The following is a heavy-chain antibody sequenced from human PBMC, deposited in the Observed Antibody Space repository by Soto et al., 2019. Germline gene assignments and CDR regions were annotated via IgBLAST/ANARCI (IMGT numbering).Heavy chain of an antibody. Sequence: GASLRLSCAASGFAFSRNAMSWFRQAPGKGLEWVSTISASGGSTYYADSVKGRFTISRDNSKNTVYMQMNSLRAEDTAVYYCAKPYSDYYYYGMDVWGQGTTVTVSS. J-gene: IGHJ6*02. CDR3: AKPYSDYYYYGMDV. D-gene: IGHD4-4*01. V-gene: IGHV3-23*01. CDR1: GFAFSRNA. CDR2: ISASGGST.